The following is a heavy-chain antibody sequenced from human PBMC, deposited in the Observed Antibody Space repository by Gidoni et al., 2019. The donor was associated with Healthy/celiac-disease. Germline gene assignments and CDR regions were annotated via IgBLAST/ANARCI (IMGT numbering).Heavy chain of an antibody. CDR3: ARLTYCSGGSCYTLFDY. J-gene: IGHJ4*02. CDR2: IISSGSTI. Sequence: EVQLVESGGGLVQPGGSLRLSCAASGFTFSSYEMNWVRQAPGKGLEWVSYIISSGSTIYYADSVKGRFTISRDNAKNSLYLQMNSLRAEDTAVYYCARLTYCSGGSCYTLFDYWGQGTLVTVSS. V-gene: IGHV3-48*03. CDR1: GFTFSSYE. D-gene: IGHD2-15*01.